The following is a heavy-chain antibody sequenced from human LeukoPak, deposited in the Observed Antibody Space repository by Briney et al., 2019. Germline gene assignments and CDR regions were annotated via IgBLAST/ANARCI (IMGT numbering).Heavy chain of an antibody. Sequence: GESLKISCKGSGYNFANYWIGWVRQMPGKGLEWMGIIYPGDSDTRYSPSFQGQVTISADKSISTAYLQWSSLKASDTAMYYCARRAAAAVDWFDPWGQGTLVTVSS. CDR2: IYPGDSDT. D-gene: IGHD6-13*01. CDR3: ARRAAAAVDWFDP. J-gene: IGHJ5*02. V-gene: IGHV5-51*01. CDR1: GYNFANYW.